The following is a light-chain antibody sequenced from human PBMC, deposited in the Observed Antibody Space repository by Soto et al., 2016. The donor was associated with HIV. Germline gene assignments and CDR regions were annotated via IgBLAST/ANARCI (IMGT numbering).Light chain of an antibody. V-gene: IGKV1-39*01. CDR1: QSISSY. Sequence: DIQMTQSPSTLSASVGDRVTITCRASQSISSYLNWYQQKPGKAPKLLIYAASSLQSGVPSRFSGSGSGTDFTLTTSSLQPEDFATCYCLQHYIYPRFGQGTKLEIK. CDR3: LQHYIYPR. CDR2: AAS. J-gene: IGKJ2*01.